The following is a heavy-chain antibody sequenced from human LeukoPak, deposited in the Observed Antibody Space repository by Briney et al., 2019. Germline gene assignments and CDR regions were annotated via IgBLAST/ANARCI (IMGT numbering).Heavy chain of an antibody. Sequence: GGSLRLSCAASGFTFSSYWMHWVRQAPGKGLVWVSRINSDGSSTSYADSVKGRFTISRDNAKNTLYLQMNSLRAEDTAVYYCARLRFLEWLSLSEYYFDYWGQGTLVTVSS. D-gene: IGHD3-3*01. CDR3: ARLRFLEWLSLSEYYFDY. J-gene: IGHJ4*02. CDR1: GFTFSSYW. V-gene: IGHV3-74*01. CDR2: INSDGSST.